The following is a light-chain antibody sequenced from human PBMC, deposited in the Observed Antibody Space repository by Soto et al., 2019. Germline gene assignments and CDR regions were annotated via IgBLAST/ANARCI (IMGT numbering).Light chain of an antibody. Sequence: IQLTQSPSSLSASVGDRVTLTCRASQDINKFLAWFQQTPGKAPKLLVYSASTLHSGVPSRFIVSGSGTDFALTISSLQPEDFATYYCQQLKTYPYTFGQGTRLDIK. CDR1: QDINKF. J-gene: IGKJ2*01. CDR3: QQLKTYPYT. CDR2: SAS. V-gene: IGKV1-9*01.